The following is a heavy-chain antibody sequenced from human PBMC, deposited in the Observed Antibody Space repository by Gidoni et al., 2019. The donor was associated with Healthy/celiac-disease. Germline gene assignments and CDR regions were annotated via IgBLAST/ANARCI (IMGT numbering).Heavy chain of an antibody. J-gene: IGHJ4*02. CDR3: TTDSHQQWLVQGY. Sequence: EVQLVESGGGLVKPGGSLRLPCAASAFTFSNAWMNWDRQSPGKGLEWDGRTKSKTDGGTTDYAAPVKGRFTISRDDSKNTLYLQMNSLKTEDTAVYYCTTDSHQQWLVQGYWGQGTLVTVSS. CDR2: TKSKTDGGTT. V-gene: IGHV3-15*07. D-gene: IGHD6-19*01. CDR1: AFTFSNAW.